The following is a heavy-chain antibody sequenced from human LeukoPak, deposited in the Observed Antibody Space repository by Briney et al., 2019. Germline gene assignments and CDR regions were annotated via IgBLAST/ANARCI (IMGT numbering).Heavy chain of an antibody. D-gene: IGHD3-10*01. Sequence: SQTLSLTCAISGDSVSSDNGAWSWIRQSPSRGLEWLGRTYYRSKWYYEYAVSVKSRITIIPDASKNQFSLQLNSVTPEDTAVYYCARAYSSGSYSFWGQGSLVTVSS. V-gene: IGHV6-1*01. J-gene: IGHJ4*02. CDR3: ARAYSSGSYSF. CDR2: TYYRSKWYY. CDR1: GDSVSSDNGA.